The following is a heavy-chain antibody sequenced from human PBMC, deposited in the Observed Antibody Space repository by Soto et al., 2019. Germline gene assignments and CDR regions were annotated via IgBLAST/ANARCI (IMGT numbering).Heavy chain of an antibody. CDR3: ASGWGSGWYLG. D-gene: IGHD6-19*01. V-gene: IGHV4-39*01. Sequence: QVQLQESGPGLVKPSETLSLTCTVSGGSISTNNYYWGWIRQPPGKGLEWIGSIYYSGSSYYNPSLNSRVTFSGHTSKNQFSLKLNSVTAADTAVYYCASGWGSGWYLGWCQGILATVSS. CDR2: IYYSGSS. CDR1: GGSISTNNYY. J-gene: IGHJ4*02.